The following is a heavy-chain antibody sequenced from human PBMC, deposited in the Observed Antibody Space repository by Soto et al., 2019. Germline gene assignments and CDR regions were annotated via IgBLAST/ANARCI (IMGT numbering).Heavy chain of an antibody. CDR2: IYPGDSDT. CDR1: GYSFSNYW. D-gene: IGHD6-13*01. Sequence: GESLKISCKGSGYSFSNYWIGWVRQMPGKGLELMGIIYPGDSDTRYSPSFQGQVTISADKSISTAYLQWSSLKASDTAMYYCRRSSRYSTDVWGQGTTVTVSS. V-gene: IGHV5-51*01. CDR3: RRSSRYSTDV. J-gene: IGHJ6*02.